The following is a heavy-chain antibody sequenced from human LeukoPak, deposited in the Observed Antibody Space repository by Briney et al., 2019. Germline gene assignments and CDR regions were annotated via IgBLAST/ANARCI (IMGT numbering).Heavy chain of an antibody. CDR2: ISSSSSYT. CDR3: VRDAGGGFGELLSDYYFDY. CDR1: GFTFSEYY. J-gene: IGHJ4*02. Sequence: PGGSLRLSCAASGFTFSEYYMSWIRQAPGKGLEWVSYISSSSSYTNYADSVKGRFTISRDNAKNSLYLQMNSLRAEDTAVYYCVRDAGGGFGELLSDYYFDYWGQGTLVTVSS. D-gene: IGHD3-10*01. V-gene: IGHV3-11*05.